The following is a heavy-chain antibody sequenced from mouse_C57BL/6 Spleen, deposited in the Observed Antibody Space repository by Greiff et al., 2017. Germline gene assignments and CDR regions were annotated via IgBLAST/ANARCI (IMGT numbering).Heavy chain of an antibody. D-gene: IGHD2-12*01. CDR1: GYTFTEYT. J-gene: IGHJ2*01. CDR2: FYPGSGSI. CDR3: ARSPAYYSFFDY. Sequence: VQLQQSGAELVKPGASVKLSCKASGYTFTEYTIHWVKQRSGQGLEWIGWFYPGSGSIKYNEKFKDKATLTADKSSSTVYMELSRLTSEDSAVYCRARSPAYYSFFDYWGQGTTLTVSS. V-gene: IGHV1-62-2*01.